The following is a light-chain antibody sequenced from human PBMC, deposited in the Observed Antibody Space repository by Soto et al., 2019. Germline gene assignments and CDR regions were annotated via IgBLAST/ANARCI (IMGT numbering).Light chain of an antibody. CDR2: AAS. CDR1: QSISNF. CDR3: QHYNPYSGP. J-gene: IGKJ1*01. Sequence: DIQMTPSPSSLSASVVDRVTITCRASQSISNFLNWVQHKPGNAPKVLISAASTLQSGVPPRFSGSGSGTEFTLTITSLQPDDFATYYCQHYNPYSGPFGQGTKVDIK. V-gene: IGKV1-16*01.